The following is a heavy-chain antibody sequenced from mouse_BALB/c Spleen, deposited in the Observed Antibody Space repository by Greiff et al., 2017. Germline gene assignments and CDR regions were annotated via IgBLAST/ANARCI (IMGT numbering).Heavy chain of an antibody. CDR2: ISSGSSTI. D-gene: IGHD1-2*01. V-gene: IGHV5-17*02. J-gene: IGHJ2*01. Sequence: EVLLVESGGGLVQPGGSRKLSCAASGFTFSSFGMHWVRQAPEKGLEWVAYISSGSSTIYYADTVKGRFTISRDNPKNTLFLQMTSLRSEDTAMYYCARGGLRLYYFDYWGQGTTLTVSS. CDR3: ARGGLRLYYFDY. CDR1: GFTFSSFG.